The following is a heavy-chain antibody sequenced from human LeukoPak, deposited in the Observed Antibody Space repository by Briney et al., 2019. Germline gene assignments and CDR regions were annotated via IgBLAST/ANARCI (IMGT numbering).Heavy chain of an antibody. CDR3: AKVAWPDAFDI. V-gene: IGHV3-23*01. J-gene: IGHJ3*02. D-gene: IGHD5-24*01. CDR2: ISGSDGNT. CDR1: GFTFSSYA. Sequence: GGSLILSCVASGFTFSSYAMSWVRQAPGKGLEWVSTISGSDGNTYYADSVKGRFTISRDNSKNTLYLHMNSLRAEDTAVYYCAKVAWPDAFDIWGQGTMVTVSS.